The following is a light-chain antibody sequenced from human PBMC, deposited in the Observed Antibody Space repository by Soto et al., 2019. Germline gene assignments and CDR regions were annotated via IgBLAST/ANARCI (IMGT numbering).Light chain of an antibody. Sequence: DIQMTQSPSTLSGSVGDRVTITCRASQTISSWLAWYQQKPGKAPKLLIYKASTLKSGVPSRFSGSGSGTEFTPTISSLQPDDFATYYCQHYNSYSEALGQGTKVELK. CDR2: KAS. V-gene: IGKV1-5*03. CDR3: QHYNSYSEA. J-gene: IGKJ1*01. CDR1: QTISSW.